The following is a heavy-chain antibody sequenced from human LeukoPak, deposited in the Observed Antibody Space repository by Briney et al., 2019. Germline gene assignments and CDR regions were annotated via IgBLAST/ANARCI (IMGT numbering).Heavy chain of an antibody. CDR1: GFTFSSYA. CDR3: ARCRYSNEYYFDY. CDR2: ISYDGSNK. J-gene: IGHJ4*02. Sequence: GRSLRLSCAASGFTFSSYAMHWVRQAPGKGLEWVAVISYDGSNKYYADSVKGRFTISRDNTKNTLYLQMNSLRAEDTAVYYCARCRYSNEYYFDYWGQGTLVTVSS. V-gene: IGHV3-30-3*01. D-gene: IGHD4-11*01.